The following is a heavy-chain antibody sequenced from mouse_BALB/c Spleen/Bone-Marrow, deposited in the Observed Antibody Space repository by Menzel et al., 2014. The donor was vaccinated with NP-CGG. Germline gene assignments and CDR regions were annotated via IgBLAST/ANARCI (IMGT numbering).Heavy chain of an antibody. CDR3: ARSRYGSYYGY. CDR1: NYTFTTYY. CDR2: IYPGYVNT. D-gene: IGHD1-1*01. J-gene: IGHJ2*01. V-gene: IGHV1S56*01. Sequence: QVQLKQSGPELVKPGASVRISCKASNYTFTTYYIYWVKQRPGQGLEWVGWIYPGYVNTKYNEKFKAKATLTADKSSSTAYMQLSSLTSEDSAVYFCARSRYGSYYGYWGQGTPLTVSS.